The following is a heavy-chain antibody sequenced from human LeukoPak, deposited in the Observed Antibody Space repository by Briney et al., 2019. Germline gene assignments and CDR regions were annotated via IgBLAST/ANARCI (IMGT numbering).Heavy chain of an antibody. J-gene: IGHJ5*02. CDR3: ARENDWVARWFDP. D-gene: IGHD2-21*01. CDR1: GGSISSGSYY. CDR2: IYTSGST. V-gene: IGHV4-61*02. Sequence: SETLSLTCTVSGGSISSGSYYWSWIRQPAGKGLEWIGRIYTSGSTNYNPSLKSRVTISVDTSKNQFSLKLSSVTAADTAVYYCARENDWVARWFDPWGQGTLVTVSS.